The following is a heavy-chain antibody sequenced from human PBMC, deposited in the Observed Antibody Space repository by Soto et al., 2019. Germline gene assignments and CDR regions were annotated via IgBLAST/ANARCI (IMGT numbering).Heavy chain of an antibody. Sequence: SQTLSLTCAISGDSVSSNSAAWNWIRQSPSRGLEWLGRTYYRSKWYNDYAVSVKSRITINPDTSKNQFSLQLSSVTPEDTAVYYCARVGYCSGGSCYSLGHYYYMDVWGKGTTVTVSS. D-gene: IGHD2-15*01. V-gene: IGHV6-1*01. CDR2: TYYRSKWYN. J-gene: IGHJ6*03. CDR1: GDSVSSNSAA. CDR3: ARVGYCSGGSCYSLGHYYYMDV.